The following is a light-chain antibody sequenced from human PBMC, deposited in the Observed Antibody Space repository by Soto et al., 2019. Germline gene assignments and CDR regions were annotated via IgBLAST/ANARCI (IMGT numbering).Light chain of an antibody. CDR2: DNY. V-gene: IGLV1-51*01. CDR1: SSNIGNNY. J-gene: IGLJ2*01. Sequence: QSVLTQPPSVSATPGQKVTLSCSGSSSNIGNNYVSWYQQFPGAAPKLLIYDNYWRPSGIPDRFSSSKSGTSATLGITGLQTGDEADYYCATWDSSLSAVVVGGGTQLTVL. CDR3: ATWDSSLSAVV.